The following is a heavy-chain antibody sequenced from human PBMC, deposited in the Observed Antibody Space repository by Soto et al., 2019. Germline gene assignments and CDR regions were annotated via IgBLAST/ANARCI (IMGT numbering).Heavy chain of an antibody. CDR1: GASISGSYYY. J-gene: IGHJ4*02. V-gene: IGHV4-39*01. D-gene: IGHD1-20*01. CDR3: ATSQKGYNWNYFDN. Sequence: PSETLSLTCAVSGASISGSYYYWAWLRQSPGKGPEWIGSVFYTGFTSYNPSLESRVSVSVDTSKSQFSLKLSAVTAADTAVYYCATSQKGYNWNYFDNWGQGALVTVS. CDR2: VFYTGFT.